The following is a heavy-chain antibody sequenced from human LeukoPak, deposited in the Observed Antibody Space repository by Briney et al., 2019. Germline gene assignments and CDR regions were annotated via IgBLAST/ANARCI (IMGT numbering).Heavy chain of an antibody. CDR3: AKMATHYYFDY. CDR1: GLTFSGSG. Sequence: GGSLRLSCVMSGLTFSGSGMHWVRQAPGKGLEWVAFIRYDGSNKYYADSVKGRFTISRDNSKNTLYLQMNSLRAEDTAVYYCAKMATHYYFDYWGQGTLVTVSS. V-gene: IGHV3-30*02. D-gene: IGHD5-24*01. J-gene: IGHJ4*02. CDR2: IRYDGSNK.